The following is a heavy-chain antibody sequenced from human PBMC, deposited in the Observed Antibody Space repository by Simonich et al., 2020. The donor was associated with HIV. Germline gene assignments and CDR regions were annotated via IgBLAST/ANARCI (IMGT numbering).Heavy chain of an antibody. CDR3: YGDYGEYYFDH. V-gene: IGHV4-38-2*01. J-gene: IGHJ4*02. CDR2: IYLSGST. D-gene: IGHD4-17*01. CDR1: GYSISIGYY. Sequence: QVQLQESGPGLVQPSENLSLTGAVSGYSISIGYYWGWIRPPPGKGLEWIGSIYLSGSTYYNPALKSRVTISVDTSKNQFSLKMSSLTAADTAVYYCYGDYGEYYFDHWSQGTLVTVSS.